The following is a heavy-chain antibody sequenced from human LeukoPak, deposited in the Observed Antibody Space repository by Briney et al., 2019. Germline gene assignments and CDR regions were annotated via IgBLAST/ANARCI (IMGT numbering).Heavy chain of an antibody. CDR2: IFYSGST. Sequence: SETLSLTCTVSGDSMSSYYWSWIRQPPGKGLGWIAYIFYSGSTSYNPSLKSRVAISMNTSRNQFSLKLSSVTAADTAVYYCARGPGGGSYSDAFDIWGQGTMVTVSS. CDR1: GDSMSSYY. V-gene: IGHV4-59*01. J-gene: IGHJ3*02. CDR3: ARGPGGGSYSDAFDI. D-gene: IGHD1-26*01.